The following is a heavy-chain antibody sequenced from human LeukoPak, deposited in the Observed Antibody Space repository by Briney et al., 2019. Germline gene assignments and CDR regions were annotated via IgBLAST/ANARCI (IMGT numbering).Heavy chain of an antibody. CDR3: ARDRGTGIDY. V-gene: IGHV4-59*01. J-gene: IGHJ4*02. CDR2: IYYSGST. Sequence: PSETLSLTCTVSGGSISSYYWSWIWQPPGKGLEWIGYIYYSGSTNYNPSLKSRVTISVDTSKNQFSLKLSSVTAADTAVYYCARDRGTGIDYWGQGTLVTVSS. CDR1: GGSISSYY. D-gene: IGHD3/OR15-3a*01.